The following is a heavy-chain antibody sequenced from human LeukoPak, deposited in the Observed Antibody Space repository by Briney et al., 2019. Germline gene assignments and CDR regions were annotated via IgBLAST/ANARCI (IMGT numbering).Heavy chain of an antibody. CDR3: ARDPVHLGYCSSTSCHTTDAFDI. J-gene: IGHJ3*02. Sequence: GASVKVSCKASGYTFTSYYMHWVRQAPGQGLEWMGIINPSGGSTSYAQEFQGRVTMTRDTSTSTVYMELSSLRSEDTAVYYCARDPVHLGYCSSTSCHTTDAFDIWGQGTMVTVSS. D-gene: IGHD2-2*01. CDR1: GYTFTSYY. V-gene: IGHV1-46*01. CDR2: INPSGGST.